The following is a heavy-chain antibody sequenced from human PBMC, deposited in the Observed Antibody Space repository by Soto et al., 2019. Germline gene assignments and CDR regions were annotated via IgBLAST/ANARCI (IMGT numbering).Heavy chain of an antibody. CDR2: ISYSGST. D-gene: IGHD3-10*01. CDR3: VKQPVRVIISYFDY. CDR1: GGSISDGVNY. Sequence: SQTLSLTCSASGGSISDGVNYWGCVRQSPGKGLEWIGSISYSGSTTYNPSLKSRVNIFADTSKNQFSLTLASVTAADTAMYYCVKQPVRVIISYFDYWGQGTLVTVSS. V-gene: IGHV4-39*01. J-gene: IGHJ4*02.